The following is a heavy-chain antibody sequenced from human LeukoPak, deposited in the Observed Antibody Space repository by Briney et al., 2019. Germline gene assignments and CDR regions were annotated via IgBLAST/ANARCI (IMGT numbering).Heavy chain of an antibody. CDR2: IYDTGKN. V-gene: IGHV4-59*08. D-gene: IGHD6-19*01. CDR3: VRRDTGWNYFDY. J-gene: IGHJ4*02. Sequence: SETLSLTCAVSGGSINSHYWGWIRQPPGKGLQWIGAIYDTGKNNYNASLKSRVTISLDTSKEHLSLNLTSVVAADTAIYYCVRRDTGWNYFDYWGQGILVTVSS. CDR1: GGSINSHY.